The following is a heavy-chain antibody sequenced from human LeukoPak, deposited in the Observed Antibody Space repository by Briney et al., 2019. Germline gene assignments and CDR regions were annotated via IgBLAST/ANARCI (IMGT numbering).Heavy chain of an antibody. D-gene: IGHD6-13*01. CDR2: IYHSGST. CDR1: GGSISSYY. Sequence: SETLSLTCTVSGGSISSYYWSWIRQPPGKGLEWIGYIYHSGSTNYNPSLKSRVTISVDTSKNQFSLKLSSVTAADTAVYYCARGGYSSSWSPFDYWGQGTLVTVSS. CDR3: ARGGYSSSWSPFDY. J-gene: IGHJ4*02. V-gene: IGHV4-59*01.